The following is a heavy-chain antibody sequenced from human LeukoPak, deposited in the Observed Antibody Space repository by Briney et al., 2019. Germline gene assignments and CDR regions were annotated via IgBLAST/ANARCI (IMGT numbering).Heavy chain of an antibody. CDR1: GGSFSGYY. CDR2: INHSGST. D-gene: IGHD1-26*01. J-gene: IGHJ4*02. V-gene: IGHV4-34*01. Sequence: PSETLSLTCAVYGGSFSGYYWSWIRQPPGKGLEWIGEINHSGSTNYNPSLKSRVTISVDTSKNQFSLKLSSVTAADTAVYYCARTAKRGVVEAPLGYWGQGTLVTVSS. CDR3: ARTAKRGVVEAPLGY.